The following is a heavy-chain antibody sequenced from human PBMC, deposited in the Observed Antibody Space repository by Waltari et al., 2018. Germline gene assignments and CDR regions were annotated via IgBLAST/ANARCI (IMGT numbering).Heavy chain of an antibody. J-gene: IGHJ5*02. CDR2: INHSGST. CDR3: ARGDDYIWGSYRYQEGHWFDP. CDR1: GGYFSGYY. V-gene: IGHV4-34*01. D-gene: IGHD3-16*02. Sequence: QVQLQQWGAGLLKPSETLSLTCAVYGGYFSGYYWSWIRQPPGKGLEWIGEINHSGSTNYNPSLKSRVTISVDTSKNQFSLKLSSVTAADTAVYYCARGDDYIWGSYRYQEGHWFDPWGQGTLVTVSS.